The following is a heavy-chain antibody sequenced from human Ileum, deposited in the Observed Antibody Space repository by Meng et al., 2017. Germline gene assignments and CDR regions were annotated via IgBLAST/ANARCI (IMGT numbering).Heavy chain of an antibody. V-gene: IGHV4-61*08. Sequence: QVQLQESGQGLVRLAETPSLICTVSGGSVSSDGFQWGWVRQPPGKGLEWIGYASTNYNPSLKSRVTISLDTSKNQFSLELSSVTAADTAVYYCARDHWGSLDYWGQGILVTVSS. J-gene: IGHJ4*02. CDR3: ARDHWGSLDY. CDR2: AST. D-gene: IGHD7-27*01. CDR1: GGSVSSDGFQ.